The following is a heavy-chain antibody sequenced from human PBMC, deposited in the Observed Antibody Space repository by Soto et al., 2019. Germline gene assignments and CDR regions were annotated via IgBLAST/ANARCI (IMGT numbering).Heavy chain of an antibody. CDR2: IYYSGST. CDR1: GGSISSYY. Sequence: SETLSLTCTVSGGSISSYYWSWIRQPPGKGLEWIGYIYYSGSTNYNPSLKSRVTISVDTSKNQFSLKLSSVTAADTAVYYCARMSYDILTGSDYWGQGTLVTVSS. V-gene: IGHV4-59*01. D-gene: IGHD3-9*01. J-gene: IGHJ4*02. CDR3: ARMSYDILTGSDY.